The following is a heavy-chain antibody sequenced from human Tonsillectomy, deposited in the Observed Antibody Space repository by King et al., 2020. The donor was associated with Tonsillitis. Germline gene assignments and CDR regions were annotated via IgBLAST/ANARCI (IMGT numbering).Heavy chain of an antibody. CDR2: INPSVGST. V-gene: IGHV1-46*03. CDR1: GYTITNHY. J-gene: IGHJ4*02. Sequence: QLVQSGAEVRKPGASVKVSCKASGYTITNHYIHWVRQAPGQGLEWMGIINPSVGSTTYAQKFQDRVTMTRDTSTSTVYMKLSSLRSDDTAVYYCTRGRAHLTAVATIDYWGQGTLVTVSS. CDR3: TRGRAHLTAVATIDY. D-gene: IGHD5-18*01.